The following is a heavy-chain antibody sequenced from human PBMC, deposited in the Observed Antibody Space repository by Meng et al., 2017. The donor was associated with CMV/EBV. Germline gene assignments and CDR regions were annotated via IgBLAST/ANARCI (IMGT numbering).Heavy chain of an antibody. V-gene: IGHV4-39*07. Sequence: SETLSLTCTVSGGSISSSSYYWGWFRQPPGKGLEWIGSIYYSGSTYYNPSLKSRVTISVDTSKNQFSLKLSSVTAADTAVYYCARFERTYGMDVWGQGTTVTVSS. J-gene: IGHJ6*02. CDR2: IYYSGST. CDR1: GGSISSSSYY. CDR3: ARFERTYGMDV.